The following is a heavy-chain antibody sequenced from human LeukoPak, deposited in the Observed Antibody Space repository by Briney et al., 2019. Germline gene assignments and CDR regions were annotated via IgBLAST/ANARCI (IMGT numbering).Heavy chain of an antibody. CDR1: GGSISSSSCH. J-gene: IGHJ4*02. CDR2: IYYSGST. CDR3: ARLYDYDSSGYSRGWVDY. V-gene: IGHV4-39*01. Sequence: SETLSLTCTVSGGSISSSSCHWGWIRQPPGKGLEWIGSIYYSGSTYYNPSLKSRVTISVDTSKNQFSLKLSSVTAADTAVYYCARLYDYDSSGYSRGWVDYWGQGTLVTVSS. D-gene: IGHD3-22*01.